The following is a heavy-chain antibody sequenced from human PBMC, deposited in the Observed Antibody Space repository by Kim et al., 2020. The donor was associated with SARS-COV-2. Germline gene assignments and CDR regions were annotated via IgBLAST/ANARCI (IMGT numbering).Heavy chain of an antibody. CDR3: ARGPFRYFYY. CDR1: GGSFSGYY. CDR2: INHSGST. J-gene: IGHJ4*02. Sequence: SETLSLTCAVYGGSFSGYYWSWIRQPPGKGLEWIGEINHSGSTNYNPSLKSRVTISVDTSKNQFSLKLSSVTAADTAVYYCARGPFRYFYYWGQGTLVT. V-gene: IGHV4-34*01.